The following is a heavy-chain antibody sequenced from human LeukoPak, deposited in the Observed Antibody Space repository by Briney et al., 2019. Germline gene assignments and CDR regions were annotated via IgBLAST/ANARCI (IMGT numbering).Heavy chain of an antibody. CDR2: IYYSGST. J-gene: IGHJ4*02. V-gene: IGHV4-4*07. Sequence: SETLSLTCSVSGGSISSNYWSWIRQPAGKGLEWIGRIYYSGSTNYNPSLKSRLTMSVDTSKNQFSLNLNSVTAADTAVYFCAKSKYYDSSGYYSFGFWGRGTLVTVSS. CDR3: AKSKYYDSSGYYSFGF. CDR1: GGSISSNY. D-gene: IGHD3-22*01.